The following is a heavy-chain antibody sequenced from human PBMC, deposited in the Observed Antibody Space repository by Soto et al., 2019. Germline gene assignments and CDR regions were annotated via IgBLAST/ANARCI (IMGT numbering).Heavy chain of an antibody. CDR3: ARSHSDYVLAEVNWFEP. D-gene: IGHD3-16*01. CDR1: GFTFSSSG. CDR2: ISYDGSNI. V-gene: IGHV3-30*03. J-gene: IGHJ5*02. Sequence: HPGGSLRLSCASSGFTFSSSGMHWVCQAPGKGLEWVAVISYDGSNIYYGDSVKGRFTISRDNSKNTLYLQMNSLRAEDTAVYYCARSHSDYVLAEVNWFEPWGQGTLVTVSS.